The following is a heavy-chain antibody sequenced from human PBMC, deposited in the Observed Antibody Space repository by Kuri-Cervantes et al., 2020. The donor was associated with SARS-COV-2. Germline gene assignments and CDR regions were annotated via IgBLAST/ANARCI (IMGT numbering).Heavy chain of an antibody. CDR2: IRYDGSNQ. J-gene: IGHJ4*02. D-gene: IGHD3-16*01. CDR1: GFTFSTYG. CDR3: ANNHDAVDC. V-gene: IGHV3-30*02. Sequence: GGSLRLSCAASGFTFSTYGMHWVRQAPGKGLEWVAFIRYDGSNQYYADSVRGRFTISRDNSKNTLYLQMNSLRTEDTAVYYCANNHDAVDCWGRGTLVTVSS.